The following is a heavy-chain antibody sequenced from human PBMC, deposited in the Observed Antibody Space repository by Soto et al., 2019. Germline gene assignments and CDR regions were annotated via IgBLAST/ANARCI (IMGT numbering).Heavy chain of an antibody. J-gene: IGHJ4*02. Sequence: TLSLTCTVSGGSISSGGYYWSWIRQHPGKGLEWIGYIYYSGSTYYNPSLKSRVTISVDTSKNQFSLKLSSVTAADTAVYYCARAAQTTVTTSGVDYWGQGTLVTVSS. CDR3: ARAAQTTVTTSGVDY. CDR2: IYYSGST. CDR1: GGSISSGGYY. V-gene: IGHV4-31*03. D-gene: IGHD4-17*01.